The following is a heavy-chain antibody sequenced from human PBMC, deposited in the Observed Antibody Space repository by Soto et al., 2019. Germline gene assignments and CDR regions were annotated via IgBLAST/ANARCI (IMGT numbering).Heavy chain of an antibody. CDR1: GFTFSSYA. CDR2: ISYDGSNK. Sequence: QVQLVESGGGVVQPGRSLRLSCAASGFTFSSYAMHWVRQAPGKGLEWVAVISYDGSNKYYADSVKGRFTISRDNSKNTLYLQMNSLRAEDTAVYYCAGGAYCSGGSCYLSEYFQHWGQGTLVTVSS. CDR3: AGGAYCSGGSCYLSEYFQH. J-gene: IGHJ1*01. V-gene: IGHV3-30-3*01. D-gene: IGHD2-15*01.